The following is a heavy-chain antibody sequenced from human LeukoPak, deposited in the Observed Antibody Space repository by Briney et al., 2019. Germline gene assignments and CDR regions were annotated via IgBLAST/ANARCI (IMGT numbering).Heavy chain of an antibody. CDR1: GFTFSSYE. D-gene: IGHD6-6*01. V-gene: IGHV3-23*01. CDR3: AKGATSYSSSQFDY. CDR2: ISGSGFDT. J-gene: IGHJ4*02. Sequence: GGSLRLSCAASGFTFSSYEMNWVRQAPGKGLEWVSTISGSGFDTYYADSVKGRFTISREDCKNTLYLQMNSLRGDDRAVYYCAKGATSYSSSQFDYWGQGTLVTVSS.